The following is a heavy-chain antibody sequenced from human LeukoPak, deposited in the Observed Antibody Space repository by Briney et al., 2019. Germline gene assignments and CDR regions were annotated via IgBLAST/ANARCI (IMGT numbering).Heavy chain of an antibody. J-gene: IGHJ1*01. CDR1: GGSFSGHC. CDR3: ARGEDAAKTHI. Sequence: SETLSLTCAVYGGSFSGHCRSWIRQPPGKGLEWIGEIHPSGSTYYNPSLESRVTISVDTSKNQLSLKLSSVTAADTAVYYCARGEDAAKTHIWGQGSLVTVSS. CDR2: IHPSGST. D-gene: IGHD5-18*01. V-gene: IGHV4-34*01.